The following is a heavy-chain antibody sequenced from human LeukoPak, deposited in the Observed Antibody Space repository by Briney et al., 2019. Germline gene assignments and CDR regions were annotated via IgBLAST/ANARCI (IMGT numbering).Heavy chain of an antibody. CDR2: ISNGRT. Sequence: SETLSLTCSVSGGSISTYSWNWIRQTPGKGLEWIGHISNGRTDYNPSLKSRVTISVDTSKNQFSLKLTSVTAADTAVYYCARHKAHSYGRYFDPWGQGALVIVSS. D-gene: IGHD5-18*01. V-gene: IGHV4-59*08. CDR3: ARHKAHSYGRYFDP. J-gene: IGHJ5*02. CDR1: GGSISTYS.